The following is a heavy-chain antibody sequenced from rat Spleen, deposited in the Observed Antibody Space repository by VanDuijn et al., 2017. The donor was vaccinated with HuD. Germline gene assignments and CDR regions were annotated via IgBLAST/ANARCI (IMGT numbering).Heavy chain of an antibody. CDR3: ARCFDL. Sequence: EVQLVESGGGLVQPGRSLKLSCAASGFTFSNYDMAWVRQAPTKGLEWVASISTSGGSTYYRDSVKGRFTVSRDNAKSTLYLQMDSLRSEDTATYYCARCFDLWGQGVMVTVSS. V-gene: IGHV5-25*01. J-gene: IGHJ2*01. CDR2: ISTSGGST. CDR1: GFTFSNYD.